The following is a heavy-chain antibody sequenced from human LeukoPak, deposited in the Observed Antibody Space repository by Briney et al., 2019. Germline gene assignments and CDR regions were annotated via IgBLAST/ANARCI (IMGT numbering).Heavy chain of an antibody. CDR2: ISSSSSYI. Sequence: PGGSLTLSCAASGFTFSSYSMNWVRQAPGKELEWVSSISSSSSYIYYADSVKGRFTISRDNAKNSLYLQMNSLRAEDTAVYYCARLGYRYYYGMDVWGQGTTVTVSS. J-gene: IGHJ6*02. V-gene: IGHV3-21*01. D-gene: IGHD2-15*01. CDR1: GFTFSSYS. CDR3: ARLGYRYYYGMDV.